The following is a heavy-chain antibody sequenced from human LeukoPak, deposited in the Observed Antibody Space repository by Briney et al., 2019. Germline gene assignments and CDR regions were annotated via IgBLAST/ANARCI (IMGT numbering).Heavy chain of an antibody. V-gene: IGHV4-61*01. J-gene: IGHJ4*02. Sequence: SETLSLTCTVSGGSVSSGSYYWSWIRQPPGKGLEWIGYIYYSGSTNYHPSLKSRVTISVDTSKNQFSLKLSSVTAADTAVYYCARVSPRESGQAGIFFDYWGQGTLVTVSS. D-gene: IGHD3-3*01. CDR1: GGSVSSGSYY. CDR2: IYYSGST. CDR3: ARVSPRESGQAGIFFDY.